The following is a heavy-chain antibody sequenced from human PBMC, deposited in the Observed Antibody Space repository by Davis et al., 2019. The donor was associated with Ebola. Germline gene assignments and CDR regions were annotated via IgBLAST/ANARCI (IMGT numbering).Heavy chain of an antibody. CDR2: ISPYNGHT. CDR1: GYSFASYS. CDR3: GREVIRNYYYYYGMDV. V-gene: IGHV1-18*01. Sequence: ASVKVSCKASGYSFASYSVTWVRRAPGQGLEWIGWISPYNGHTSYAQKFQGRVSMTTDTSTSTAYMELRSLRSEDTAVYYCGREVIRNYYYYYGMDVWGQGTTVTVS. D-gene: IGHD1-14*01. J-gene: IGHJ6*02.